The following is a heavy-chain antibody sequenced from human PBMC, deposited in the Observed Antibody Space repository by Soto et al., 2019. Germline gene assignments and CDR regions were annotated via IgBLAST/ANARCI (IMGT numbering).Heavy chain of an antibody. CDR3: VRQEESSGWPGYYYYGKDV. V-gene: IGHV5-10-1*01. D-gene: IGHD6-19*01. CDR1: GYSFTSYW. Sequence: GESLKISCKGSGYSFTSYWISWVRQMPGKGLEWMGRIDPIDSYTNYSPSFQGHVTISADKSISTAYLQWSSLKASDTAMYYCVRQEESSGWPGYYYYGKDVWGPATMLTVSS. CDR2: IDPIDSYT. J-gene: IGHJ6*02.